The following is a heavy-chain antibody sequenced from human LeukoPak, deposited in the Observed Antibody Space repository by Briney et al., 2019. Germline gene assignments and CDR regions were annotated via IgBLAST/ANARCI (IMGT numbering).Heavy chain of an antibody. J-gene: IGHJ5*02. CDR2: IHIYRGNT. V-gene: IGHV1-18*01. Sequence: ASVKVSCKASGYSSTNYGISWVRQAPGQGLEWMGWIHIYRGNTNYAQKFQGRVTMTTDTSTSTVYMELSSLRSEDTAVYYCATALRGNWFDPWGQGTLVTVSS. CDR3: ATALRGNWFDP. D-gene: IGHD3-10*01. CDR1: GYSSTNYG.